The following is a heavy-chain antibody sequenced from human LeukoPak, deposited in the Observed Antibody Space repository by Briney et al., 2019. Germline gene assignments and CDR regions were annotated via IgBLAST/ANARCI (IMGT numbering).Heavy chain of an antibody. J-gene: IGHJ3*02. CDR2: INHSGST. CDR3: ARGHGPHIVVVTAIRTGDAFDI. D-gene: IGHD2-21*02. Sequence: PSETLSLTCTVSGGSISNYYWSWIRQPPGKGLEWIGEINHSGSTNYNPSLKSRVTISVDTSKNQFSLKLSSVTAADTAVYYCARGHGPHIVVVTAIRTGDAFDIWGQGTMVTVSS. V-gene: IGHV4-34*01. CDR1: GGSISNYY.